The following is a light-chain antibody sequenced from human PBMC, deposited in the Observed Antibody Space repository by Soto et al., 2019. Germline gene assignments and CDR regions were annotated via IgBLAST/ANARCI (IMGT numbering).Light chain of an antibody. J-gene: IGKJ4*01. CDR1: RILLHINGYNY. CDR2: LAS. V-gene: IGKV2-28*01. Sequence: DIGFTQSPLSLPVTPGEPASISCMSIRILLHINGYNYLDWYLQKPGQSPQLLIYLASNRASGVPDRFSGSGSGTDFTLKISRVEPEDFAVYYCQQRSNWPPLTFGGGTKVDIK. CDR3: QQRSNWPPLT.